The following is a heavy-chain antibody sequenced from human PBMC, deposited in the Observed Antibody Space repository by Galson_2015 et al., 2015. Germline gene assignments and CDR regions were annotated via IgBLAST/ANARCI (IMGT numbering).Heavy chain of an antibody. V-gene: IGHV4-61*01. CDR2: IYYSGST. Sequence: SEPLSLTCTVSGGSVSSGSYYWSWIRQPPGKGLEWIGYIYYSGSTNYNPSLKSRVTISVDTSKNQFSLKLSSVTAADTAVYYCARETYDSSGYIRFDYWGQGTLVTVSS. CDR3: ARETYDSSGYIRFDY. D-gene: IGHD3-22*01. CDR1: GGSVSSGSYY. J-gene: IGHJ4*02.